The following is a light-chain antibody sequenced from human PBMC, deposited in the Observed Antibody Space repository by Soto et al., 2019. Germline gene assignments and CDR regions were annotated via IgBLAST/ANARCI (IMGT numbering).Light chain of an antibody. CDR3: QQHNNWPPYT. CDR2: GAS. V-gene: IGKV3-15*01. Sequence: EIVMTQSPATLSVSPGERATLSCRASQSVSSNLAWYQQKPGQAPRRLIYGASTRATGIPARFSGSRSGTEFPLPINRLQSEDFAVYYCQQHNNWPPYTFGQGPKLEIK. J-gene: IGKJ2*01. CDR1: QSVSSN.